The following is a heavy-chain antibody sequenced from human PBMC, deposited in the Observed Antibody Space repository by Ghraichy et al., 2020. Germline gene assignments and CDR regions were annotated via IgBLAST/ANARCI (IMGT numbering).Heavy chain of an antibody. V-gene: IGHV3-23*01. CDR2: ISGSGGST. CDR1: GFTFSSYA. Sequence: GESLNISCAASGFTFSSYAMSWVRQAPGKGLEWVSAISGSGGSTYYADSVKGRFTISRDNSKNTLYLQMNSLRAEDTAVYYCAKDRATKLESELYDYWGQGTLVTVSS. CDR3: AKDRATKLESELYDY. D-gene: IGHD1-14*01. J-gene: IGHJ4*02.